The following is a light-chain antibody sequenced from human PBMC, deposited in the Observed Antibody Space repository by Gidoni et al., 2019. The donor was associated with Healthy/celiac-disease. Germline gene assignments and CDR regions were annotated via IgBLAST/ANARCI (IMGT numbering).Light chain of an antibody. CDR2: EVS. CDR3: SSYAGSNNLV. Sequence: QSALTQPPSASGSPGQSVTISCTGTSSDVGGYNYVSWYQQHPGKAPKLMIYEVSKRPSGVPDRFSGSKSGNTALLTVSGLQAEDEADYYCSSYAGSNNLVFGGGTKLTVL. CDR1: SSDVGGYNY. V-gene: IGLV2-8*01. J-gene: IGLJ2*01.